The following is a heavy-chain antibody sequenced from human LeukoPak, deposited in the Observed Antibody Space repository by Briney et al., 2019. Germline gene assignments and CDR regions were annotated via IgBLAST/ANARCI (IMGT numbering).Heavy chain of an antibody. CDR2: IYSGGST. D-gene: IGHD2-2*01. J-gene: IGHJ4*02. Sequence: GGSLRLSCAASGFTVSSNYMSWVRQAPGKGLEWVSVIYSGGSTYYADSVKGRFTISRDNSKNTLYLQMNSLRAEDTAVYYCAKGGVVVPAAYFDYWGQGTLVTVSS. V-gene: IGHV3-53*01. CDR3: AKGGVVVPAAYFDY. CDR1: GFTVSSNY.